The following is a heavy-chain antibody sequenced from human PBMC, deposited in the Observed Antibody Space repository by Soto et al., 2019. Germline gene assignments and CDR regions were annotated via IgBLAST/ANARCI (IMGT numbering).Heavy chain of an antibody. CDR2: ISYDGSNK. CDR1: GFTFSSYG. Sequence: QVQLVESGGGVVQPGRSLRLSCAASGFTFSSYGMHWVRQAPGKGLEWVAVISYDGSNKYYADSVKGRFTISRDNSKNTLYLQMNSLRAEDTAVYYCAKDRGVVAALDYWGQGTLVTVSS. CDR3: AKDRGVVAALDY. D-gene: IGHD2-15*01. J-gene: IGHJ4*02. V-gene: IGHV3-30*18.